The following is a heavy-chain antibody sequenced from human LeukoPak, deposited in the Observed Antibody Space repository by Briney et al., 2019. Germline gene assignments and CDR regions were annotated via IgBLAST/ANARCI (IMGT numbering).Heavy chain of an antibody. CDR3: ARLQAVAAGTLDY. CDR1: GGSISSYY. D-gene: IGHD6-13*01. CDR2: IYTSGST. V-gene: IGHV4-4*09. J-gene: IGHJ4*02. Sequence: SETLSLTCTVSGGSISSYYWSWIRQPPGKGLEWIGYIYTSGSTNYNPSLKSRVTISVDTSKNQFSLKLSSVTAADTAVYYCARLQAVAAGTLDYWGQGTLVTVSS.